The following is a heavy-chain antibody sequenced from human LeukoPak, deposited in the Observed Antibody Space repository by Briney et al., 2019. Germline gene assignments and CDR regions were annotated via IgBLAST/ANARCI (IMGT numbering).Heavy chain of an antibody. D-gene: IGHD3-22*01. V-gene: IGHV1-69*13. J-gene: IGHJ6*03. CDR1: GGTFSSYA. CDR3: AIRNYYDSSGYRDYYYYYMVV. Sequence: ASVKVSCKASGGTFSSYAISWVRQAPGQGLEWMGGIIPIFGTANYAQKFQGRVTITADESTSTAYMELSSLRSEDTAVYYCAIRNYYDSSGYRDYYYYYMVVWGKGTTVTVSS. CDR2: IIPIFGTA.